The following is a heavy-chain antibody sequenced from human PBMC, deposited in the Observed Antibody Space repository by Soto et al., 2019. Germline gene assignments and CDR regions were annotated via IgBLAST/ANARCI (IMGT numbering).Heavy chain of an antibody. D-gene: IGHD6-13*01. J-gene: IGHJ6*02. Sequence: SETLSLTCAVSGGSISSSNWWSWVRQPPGKGLEWIGEIYHSGSTNYNPSLKSRVTISVDKSKNQFSLKLSSVTAADTAVYYCARGGHIAAAGTYYYYGMDVWGQGTTVTVSS. CDR1: GGSISSSNW. CDR2: IYHSGST. V-gene: IGHV4-4*02. CDR3: ARGGHIAAAGTYYYYGMDV.